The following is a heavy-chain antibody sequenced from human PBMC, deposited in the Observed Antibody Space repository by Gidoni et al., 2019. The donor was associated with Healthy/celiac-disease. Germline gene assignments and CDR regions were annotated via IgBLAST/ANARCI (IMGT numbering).Heavy chain of an antibody. CDR3: ARVGRGYSYGYSSVIDY. Sequence: EVQLVESGGGLVKPGGSLRLSCAASGFTFSSYSMNWVRQAPGKGLEWVSSISSSSSYIYYADSVKGRFTISRDNAKNSLYLQMNSLRAEDTAVYYCARVGRGYSYGYSSVIDYWGQGTLVTVSS. V-gene: IGHV3-21*01. CDR1: GFTFSSYS. J-gene: IGHJ4*02. CDR2: ISSSSSYI. D-gene: IGHD5-18*01.